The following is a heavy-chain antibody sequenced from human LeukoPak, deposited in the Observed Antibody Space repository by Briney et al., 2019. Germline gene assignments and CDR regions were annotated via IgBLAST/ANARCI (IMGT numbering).Heavy chain of an antibody. J-gene: IGHJ4*02. V-gene: IGHV4-34*01. Sequence: SETLSLTCAVYGGSFSGYYWSWIRQPPGKGLEWIGEINHSGSTNYNPSLKSRVTISVDTSKNQFSLKLSSVTAADTAVYYCARGRRGDYWGQGTLVTVSS. CDR1: GGSFSGYY. CDR3: ARGRRGDY. CDR2: INHSGST.